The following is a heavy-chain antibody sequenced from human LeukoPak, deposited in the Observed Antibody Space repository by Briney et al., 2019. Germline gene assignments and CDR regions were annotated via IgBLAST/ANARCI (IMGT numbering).Heavy chain of an antibody. CDR1: GFTFSSYA. Sequence: GGSLSLSCAVSGFTFSSYAMHWVRQAPGKGLEWVAVISYDGSNKYYADSVKGRFTISRDNSKNTLYLQMNSLRAEDTAVYYCAREGRNLGGWYAFDIWGQGTMVTVSS. V-gene: IGHV3-30-3*01. CDR3: AREGRNLGGWYAFDI. D-gene: IGHD6-19*01. CDR2: ISYDGSNK. J-gene: IGHJ3*02.